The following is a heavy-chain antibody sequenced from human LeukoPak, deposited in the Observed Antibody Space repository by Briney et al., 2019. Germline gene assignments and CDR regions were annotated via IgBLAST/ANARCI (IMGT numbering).Heavy chain of an antibody. D-gene: IGHD1-26*01. Sequence: PGGSLRLSCAASGFTFSSYSMNWVRQAPGKGLEWVSYISSSSTIYYADSVKGRFTISRDNAKNSLYLQMNSLRAEDTAVYYCARPSARELGAGPDYWGQGTLVTVSS. CDR1: GFTFSSYS. CDR2: ISSSSTI. J-gene: IGHJ4*02. V-gene: IGHV3-48*01. CDR3: ARPSARELGAGPDY.